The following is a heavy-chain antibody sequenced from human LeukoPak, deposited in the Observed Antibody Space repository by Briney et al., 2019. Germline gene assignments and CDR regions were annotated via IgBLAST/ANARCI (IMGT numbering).Heavy chain of an antibody. CDR2: ISYDGSNK. D-gene: IGHD3-3*01. V-gene: IGHV3-30*18. J-gene: IGHJ6*04. Sequence: GGSLRLSCAASGFTFSSYGMHWVRQAPGKGLEWVAVISYDGSNKYYADSVKGRFTISRDNSKNTLYLQMNSLRAEDTAVYYCAKDVPYYDFWSGSGMDVWGKGTTVTVSS. CDR1: GFTFSSYG. CDR3: AKDVPYYDFWSGSGMDV.